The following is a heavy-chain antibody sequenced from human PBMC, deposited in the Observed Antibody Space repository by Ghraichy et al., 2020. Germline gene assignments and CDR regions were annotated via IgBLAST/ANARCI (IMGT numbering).Heavy chain of an antibody. CDR3: VTDVAGGMGAY. D-gene: IGHD6-19*01. CDR1: GFTLSDNW. V-gene: IGHV3-7*04. CDR2: INEDGRAK. J-gene: IGHJ4*02. Sequence: GGSLRLSCAASGFTLSDNWMSWVRQAPGRGLEWVANINEDGRAKHYVDSVKGRFTISRDNSKNSLYLQMSSLRVGDTAMYYCVTDVAGGMGAYWGQGTLVTVAS.